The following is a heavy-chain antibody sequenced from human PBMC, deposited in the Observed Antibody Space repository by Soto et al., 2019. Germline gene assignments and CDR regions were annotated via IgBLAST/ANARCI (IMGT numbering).Heavy chain of an antibody. CDR2: LSGSGGST. CDR1: GFSFIKYA. V-gene: IGHV3-23*01. CDR3: ARGFSAGKGSPPDY. Sequence: EVQLLESGGGLVQPGGSLRLSCAASGFSFIKYAMSWVRQAPGKGLEWVSGLSGSGGSTSSADSVKGRFAISRDNSRKTLYLQMNSLRDGDTAIYYCARGFSAGKGSPPDYWGPGTLVSVSS. J-gene: IGHJ4*02. D-gene: IGHD3-10*01.